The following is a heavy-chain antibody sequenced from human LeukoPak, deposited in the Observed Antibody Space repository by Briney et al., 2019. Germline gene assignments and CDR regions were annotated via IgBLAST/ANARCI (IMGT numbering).Heavy chain of an antibody. V-gene: IGHV3-23*01. CDR2: ISSGGGT. CDR1: GFTFSSYA. J-gene: IGHJ4*02. Sequence: PGGSLRLSCAASGFTFSSYAMTWVRQAPGKGLEWVSAISSGGGTYYADPVKGRFTISRGNSQNTLYLQMNSLRAEDTAVYSCAKGGSSSTRRYFDYWGQGTLVTVSS. D-gene: IGHD1-26*01. CDR3: AKGGSSSTRRYFDY.